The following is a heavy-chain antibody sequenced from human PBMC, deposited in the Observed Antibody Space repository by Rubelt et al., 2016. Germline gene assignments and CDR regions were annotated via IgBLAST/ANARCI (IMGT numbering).Heavy chain of an antibody. CDR3: AKDLSKLLWFGEGFDY. Sequence: AASGFTFDDYTMHWVRQAPGKGLEWVSLISWDGGSTYYADSVKGRFTISRDNSKNSLYLQMNSLRTEGTALYYCAKDLSKLLWFGEGFDYWGQGTLVTVSS. D-gene: IGHD3-10*01. V-gene: IGHV3-43*01. CDR1: GFTFDDYT. J-gene: IGHJ4*02. CDR2: ISWDGGST.